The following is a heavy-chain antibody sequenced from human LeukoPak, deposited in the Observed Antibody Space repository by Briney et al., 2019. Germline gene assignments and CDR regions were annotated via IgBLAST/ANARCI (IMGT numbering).Heavy chain of an antibody. CDR3: ASGYYYSSGDFYYGMDV. V-gene: IGHV3-30-3*01. CDR1: GFTFSSYA. D-gene: IGHD3-10*01. Sequence: GGSLRLSCAASGFTFSSYAMHWVRQAPGKGLEWVAVISYDGSNKYYADSVKGRFTISRDNSKNTLYLQMNSLRAEDTAVYYCASGYYYSSGDFYYGMDVWGQGTTVTVSS. CDR2: ISYDGSNK. J-gene: IGHJ6*02.